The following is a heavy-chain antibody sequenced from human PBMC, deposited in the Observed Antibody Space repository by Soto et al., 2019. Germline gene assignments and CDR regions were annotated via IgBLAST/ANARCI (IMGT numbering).Heavy chain of an antibody. CDR1: GGSISSGGYY. CDR2: IYSSGST. Sequence: TLVLTCTVSGGSISSGGYYWSWIRQQQGKGLERIGYIYSSGSTYYNQSLKSRVTISVDTSKNQFSLKLSSVTAADTAVYYCARGNGMATIVDAFDIWGQGTMVTVS. D-gene: IGHD5-12*01. CDR3: ARGNGMATIVDAFDI. V-gene: IGHV4-31*03. J-gene: IGHJ3*02.